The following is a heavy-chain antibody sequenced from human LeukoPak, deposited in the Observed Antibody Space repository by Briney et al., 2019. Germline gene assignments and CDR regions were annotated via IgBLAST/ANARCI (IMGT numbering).Heavy chain of an antibody. V-gene: IGHV3-23*01. CDR3: AKGEVAAAGXGQYFQH. J-gene: IGHJ1*01. CDR1: GFTFSSYA. D-gene: IGHD2-15*01. CDR2: ISGSGGST. Sequence: GGSLRLSCAASGFTFSSYAMSWVRQAPGKGLEWVSAISGSGGSTYYADSVKGRFTISRDNSKNTLYLQMNSLRAEDTAVYYCAKGEVAAAGXGQYFQHWGQGTLVTVSS.